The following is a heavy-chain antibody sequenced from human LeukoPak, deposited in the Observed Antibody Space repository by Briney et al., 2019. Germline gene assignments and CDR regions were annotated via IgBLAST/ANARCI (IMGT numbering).Heavy chain of an antibody. CDR3: ARQDPGYNWNDVTYYYYMDV. CDR2: IYTSGST. V-gene: IGHV4-61*02. J-gene: IGHJ6*03. CDR1: GDSITSGTYY. D-gene: IGHD1-20*01. Sequence: SETLSLTCTVSGDSITSGTYYWTWIRQPPGKGLEWIGRIYTSGSTNYKPSLKSRVTISVDTSKNQFSVRLSSVTAADTAVYYCARQDPGYNWNDVTYYYYMDVWGKGTTVTVSS.